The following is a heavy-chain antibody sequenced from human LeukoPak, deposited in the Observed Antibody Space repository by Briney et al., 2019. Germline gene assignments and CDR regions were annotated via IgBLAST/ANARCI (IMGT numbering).Heavy chain of an antibody. CDR2: ISSSSSTI. Sequence: PGGSLRLSCAASGFTFSSYSMNWVRQAPGKGLEWVSYISSSSSTIYYADSVKGRFTISRDNAKNSLYLQMNSLRAEDTAVYYCARESYYYGSGSYLGWGQGTLVTVSS. CDR3: ARESYYYGSGSYLG. D-gene: IGHD3-10*01. J-gene: IGHJ4*02. CDR1: GFTFSSYS. V-gene: IGHV3-48*04.